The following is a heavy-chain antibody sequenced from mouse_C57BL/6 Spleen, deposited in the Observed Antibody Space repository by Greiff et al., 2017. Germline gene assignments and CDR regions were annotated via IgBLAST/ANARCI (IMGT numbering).Heavy chain of an antibody. CDR3: ARRGDGYYGDY. V-gene: IGHV1-18*01. CDR1: GYTFTDYN. CDR2: INPNTGGT. Sequence: VQLKQSGPELVKPGASVKIPCKASGYTFTDYNMDWVKQSPGKSLEWIGDINPNTGGTNSNQKFKGKATLTVDKSSSTAYMELRSLTAEDTAVYYCARRGDGYYGDYWGQGTTLTVSS. J-gene: IGHJ2*01. D-gene: IGHD2-3*01.